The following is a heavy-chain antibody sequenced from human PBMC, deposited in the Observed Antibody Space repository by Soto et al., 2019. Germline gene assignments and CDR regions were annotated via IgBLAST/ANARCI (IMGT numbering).Heavy chain of an antibody. CDR3: ARGKYYYDSSGYFRYYFDY. D-gene: IGHD3-22*01. CDR2: IIPIFGTA. Sequence: GASVKVSCKASGGTFSSYAISWVRQAPGQGLEWMGGIIPIFGTANYAQKFQGRVTITADESTSTAYMELSSLRSEDTAVYYCARGKYYYDSSGYFRYYFDYWGQGTLVTVSS. CDR1: GGTFSSYA. V-gene: IGHV1-69*13. J-gene: IGHJ4*02.